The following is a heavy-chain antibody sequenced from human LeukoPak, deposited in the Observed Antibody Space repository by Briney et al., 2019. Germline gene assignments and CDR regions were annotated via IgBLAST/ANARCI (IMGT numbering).Heavy chain of an antibody. V-gene: IGHV1-18*01. CDR3: ARVPIPPYSSSWYQPFDY. Sequence: ASVKVSFKASGYTFTSYDISWVRQAPGQGLEWMGWISAYNGNTNYAQKLQGRVTMTTDTSTSTAYMELTSLKSDDSAVYFCARVPIPPYSSSWYQPFDYWGQGTLVTVSS. CDR1: GYTFTSYD. J-gene: IGHJ4*02. D-gene: IGHD6-13*01. CDR2: ISAYNGNT.